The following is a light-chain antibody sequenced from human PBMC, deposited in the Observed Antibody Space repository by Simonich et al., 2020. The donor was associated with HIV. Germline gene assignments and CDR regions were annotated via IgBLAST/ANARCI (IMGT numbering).Light chain of an antibody. CDR1: QSVSSN. Sequence: EIVMTQSPANLSVSPGERATPSCRASQSVSSNLAWYQQKPGQAPRLLIYGASTRATGIPARFIGSGSGTEFTLTISSMQSEDFAVYYCQQSNNWPLTFGPGTKVDIK. J-gene: IGKJ3*01. CDR2: GAS. CDR3: QQSNNWPLT. V-gene: IGKV3-15*01.